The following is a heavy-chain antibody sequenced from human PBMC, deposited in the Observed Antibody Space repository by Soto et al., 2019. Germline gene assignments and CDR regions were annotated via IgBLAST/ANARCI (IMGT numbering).Heavy chain of an antibody. Sequence: EVQLVDSGGGLVQPGGSLRLSCAASGFSFSNYWMSWVRQAPGKGLEWVANIEHDGSGTYYLDSVKGRFTISRDNAKSSLFLQMNNLRVEDTAVSYCARDLGYDSSSACDFWGQGTLVTVSS. J-gene: IGHJ4*02. D-gene: IGHD6-6*01. CDR2: IEHDGSGT. CDR1: GFSFSNYW. V-gene: IGHV3-7*01. CDR3: ARDLGYDSSSACDF.